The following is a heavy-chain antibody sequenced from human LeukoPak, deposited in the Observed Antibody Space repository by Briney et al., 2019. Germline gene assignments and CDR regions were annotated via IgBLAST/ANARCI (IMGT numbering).Heavy chain of an antibody. V-gene: IGHV3-64*01. Sequence: GGSLRLSCAASGFTFSSYAMHWVRQAPGKGLEYVSAISSNGGSTYYANSVKGRFTISRDNSKNTLYLQMGSLRAEDMAVYYCARGVGYYDFWSGYHDYWGQGTLVTVSS. CDR3: ARGVGYYDFWSGYHDY. CDR1: GFTFSSYA. CDR2: ISSNGGST. D-gene: IGHD3-3*01. J-gene: IGHJ4*02.